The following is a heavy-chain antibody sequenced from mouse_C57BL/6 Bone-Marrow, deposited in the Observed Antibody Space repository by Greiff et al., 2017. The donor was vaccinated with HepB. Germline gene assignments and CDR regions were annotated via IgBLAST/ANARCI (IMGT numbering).Heavy chain of an antibody. CDR2: ISSGGSYT. CDR3: ASPIYYYGSSYLYWYFDV. V-gene: IGHV5-6*01. CDR1: GFTFSSYG. D-gene: IGHD1-1*01. Sequence: EVQVVESGGDLVKPGGSLKLSYAASGFTFSSYGMSWVRQTPDKRLEWVATISSGGSYTYYPDSVKGRFTISRDNAKNTLYLQMSSLKSEDTAMYYCASPIYYYGSSYLYWYFDVWGTGTTVTVSS. J-gene: IGHJ1*03.